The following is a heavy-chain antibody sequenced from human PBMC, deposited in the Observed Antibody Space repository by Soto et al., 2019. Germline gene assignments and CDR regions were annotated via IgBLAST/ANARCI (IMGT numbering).Heavy chain of an antibody. CDR2: INHSGST. J-gene: IGHJ4*02. V-gene: IGHV4-34*01. CDR1: GGSFSGYY. D-gene: IGHD2-2*01. Sequence: PSETLSLSCAVYGGSFSGYYWSWIRQPPGKGLEWIGEINHSGSTNYNPSLKSRVTISVDTSKNQFSLKLSSVTAADTAVYYCASIVVPAALDYWGQRTLVTGSS. CDR3: ASIVVPAALDY.